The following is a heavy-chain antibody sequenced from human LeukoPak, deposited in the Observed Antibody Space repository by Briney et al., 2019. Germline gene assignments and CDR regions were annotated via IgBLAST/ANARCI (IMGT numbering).Heavy chain of an antibody. J-gene: IGHJ4*02. D-gene: IGHD3-10*01. CDR3: ARSYGHSIDY. V-gene: IGHV3-7*01. CDR2: IKQDGSKK. CDR1: GFPFSSYW. Sequence: GGSLRLSCVASGFPFSSYWMTWVRQAPGKGLEWVANIKQDGSKKSYVDSVKGRFTISRDNAKNSLYLQMNNLRAEDTAVYYCARSYGHSIDYWGQGTLVTVSS.